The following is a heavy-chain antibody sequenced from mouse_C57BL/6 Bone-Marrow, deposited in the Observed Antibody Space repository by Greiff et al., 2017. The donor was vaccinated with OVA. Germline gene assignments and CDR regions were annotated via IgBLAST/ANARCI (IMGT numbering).Heavy chain of an antibody. CDR3: ARPLRAWFAY. Sequence: EVQLVESGGDLVKPGGSLKLSCAASGFTFSSYGMSWVRQTPDKRLEWVAPISSGGSYTYYPDSVKGRFTISRDNAKNTLYLQMSSLKSEDTAMYYCARPLRAWFAYWGQGTLVTVSA. D-gene: IGHD3-1*01. CDR1: GFTFSSYG. V-gene: IGHV5-6*01. CDR2: ISSGGSYT. J-gene: IGHJ3*01.